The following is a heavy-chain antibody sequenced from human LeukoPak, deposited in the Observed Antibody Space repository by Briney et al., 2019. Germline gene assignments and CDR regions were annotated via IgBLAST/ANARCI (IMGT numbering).Heavy chain of an antibody. CDR2: IHPNSGGT. V-gene: IGHV1-2*02. J-gene: IGHJ4*02. Sequence: ASVKVSCKASGYTFSDYYMHWVRQASGQGLEWMGWIHPNSGGTNYAQKFHGRVTMTRDTSISTAYMELSSLRSDDTAVYYCARGYCSGGSCYEFDYWGQGTLVTVSS. CDR1: GYTFSDYY. CDR3: ARGYCSGGSCYEFDY. D-gene: IGHD2-15*01.